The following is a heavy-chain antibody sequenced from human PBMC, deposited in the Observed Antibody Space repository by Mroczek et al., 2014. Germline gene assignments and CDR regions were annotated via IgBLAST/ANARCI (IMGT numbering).Heavy chain of an antibody. Sequence: QVQLQQWGAGLLKPSETLSLTCAVYGGSFSGYYWSWIRQPPGKGLEWIGEINHSGSTNYNPSLKSRVTISVDTSKNQFSLKLSSVTAADTAVYYCARVKATVTINDYWGQGTLVTVSS. CDR2: INHSGST. CDR3: ARVKATVTINDY. J-gene: IGHJ4*02. D-gene: IGHD4-17*01. V-gene: IGHV4-34*01. CDR1: GGSFSGYY.